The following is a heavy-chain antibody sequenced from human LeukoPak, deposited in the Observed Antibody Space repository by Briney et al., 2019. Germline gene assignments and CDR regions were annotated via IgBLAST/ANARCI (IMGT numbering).Heavy chain of an antibody. CDR3: ARQPTGCYTSWYPDYFDN. V-gene: IGHV4-39*01. J-gene: IGHJ4*02. CDR2: IYYSGST. Sequence: PSETLSLTCSVSGGSISSSDYYWGWIRQPPGKGLEWIGSIYYSGSTYYNPSLKSRVTISVDTSKNQFSLKLSSVTAADTALYYCARQPTGCYTSWYPDYFDNWGQGTLVTVSS. CDR1: GGSISSSDYY. D-gene: IGHD2-2*01.